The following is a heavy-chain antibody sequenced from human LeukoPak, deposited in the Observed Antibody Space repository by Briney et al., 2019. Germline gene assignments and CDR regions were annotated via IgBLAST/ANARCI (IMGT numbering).Heavy chain of an antibody. Sequence: SETLSHTCIVSGDSIISGDYDSSWTRQPPGKGLEWLGYIYSRGSTYYNPSLKGRVPIPVETSKNQFSLKLSYVTGAGTAVYYCSRGGNAMVWGYAFEIWGQGTMVNVSS. CDR3: SRGGNAMVWGYAFEI. V-gene: IGHV4-30-4*01. J-gene: IGHJ3*02. CDR2: IYSRGST. D-gene: IGHD3-10*01. CDR1: GDSIISGDYD.